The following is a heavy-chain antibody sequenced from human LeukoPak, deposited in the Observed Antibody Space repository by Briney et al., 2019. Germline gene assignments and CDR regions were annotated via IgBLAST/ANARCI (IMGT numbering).Heavy chain of an antibody. CDR3: GIRDTSDYYVF. D-gene: IGHD3-22*01. J-gene: IGHJ4*02. CDR2: TGSNGVT. Sequence: GGSLRLSCAASGFTFSSYAMSWVRQAPGKGLEWVSATGSNGVTYYADSVKGRFTISRDNSKNALYLQMSGLRADDTAVYYCGIRDTSDYYVFWGQGTLVTVSS. CDR1: GFTFSSYA. V-gene: IGHV3-23*01.